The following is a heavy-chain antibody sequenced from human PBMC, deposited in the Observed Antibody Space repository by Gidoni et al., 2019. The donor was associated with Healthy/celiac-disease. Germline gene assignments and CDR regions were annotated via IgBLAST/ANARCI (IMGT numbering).Heavy chain of an antibody. Sequence: QVPPQPWGAGTLKPSETLSLTFAVYGGSFSGYYWSWIRQPPGKGLEWIGEINHSGSTNYNPSLKSRVTISVDTSKNQFSLKLSSVTAADTAVYYCARGRRFKTGHFDLWGRGTLVTVSS. V-gene: IGHV4-34*01. CDR1: GGSFSGYY. CDR3: ARGRRFKTGHFDL. J-gene: IGHJ2*01. D-gene: IGHD3-9*01. CDR2: INHSGST.